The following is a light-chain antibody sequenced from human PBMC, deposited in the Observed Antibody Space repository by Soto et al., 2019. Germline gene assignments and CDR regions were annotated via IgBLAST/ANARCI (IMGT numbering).Light chain of an antibody. CDR2: GAS. V-gene: IGKV3-11*01. Sequence: ENVLTQSPVTLSLSPGDTATVSCRSSQSVSSYSAWYQQKPGQAPRLLIYGASNRATGIPARFSGSGSGTDFTLTISSLEPEDFAVYYCQQHSTWPLTFGGGTKVDIK. CDR1: QSVSSY. CDR3: QQHSTWPLT. J-gene: IGKJ4*01.